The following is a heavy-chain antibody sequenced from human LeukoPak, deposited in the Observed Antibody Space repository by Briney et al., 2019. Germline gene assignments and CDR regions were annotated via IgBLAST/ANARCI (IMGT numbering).Heavy chain of an antibody. CDR2: IKGDESAK. CDR1: GFTFSTYW. Sequence: GGSLRLSCAASGFTFSTYWMAWVRQAPGKGLEWVANIKGDESAKHQADSVKGRFTISRDNAQNSVYLQMSNLRGEDTAVYYCARDVGGSLDYWGQGTLVTVSS. V-gene: IGHV3-7*01. J-gene: IGHJ4*02. CDR3: ARDVGGSLDY. D-gene: IGHD1-26*01.